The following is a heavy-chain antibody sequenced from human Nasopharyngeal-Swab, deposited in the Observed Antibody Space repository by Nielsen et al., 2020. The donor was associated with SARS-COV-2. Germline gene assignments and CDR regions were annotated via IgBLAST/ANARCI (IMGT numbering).Heavy chain of an antibody. CDR2: ISGSGGST. CDR3: AKDRSSGWAYFDY. CDR1: GFTFSSYA. Sequence: GESLKISCAASGFTFSSYAMSWVRQAPGKGLEWVSAISGSGGSTYYADSVKGRFTISRDNSKTTLYLQMNSLRAEDTAVYYCAKDRSSGWAYFDYWGQGTLVTVSS. J-gene: IGHJ4*02. D-gene: IGHD6-19*01. V-gene: IGHV3-23*01.